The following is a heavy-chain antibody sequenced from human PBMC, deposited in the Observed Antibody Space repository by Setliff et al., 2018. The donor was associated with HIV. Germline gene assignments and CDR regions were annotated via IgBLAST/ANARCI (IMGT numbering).Heavy chain of an antibody. CDR3: ARDRSNYGSGSSAYNWFDP. V-gene: IGHV4-59*01. J-gene: IGHJ5*02. Sequence: PSETLSLTCTVSRASISSNYWAWLRQSPEKGLEYIGYIYNSDSTAYNPSLKSRVTMSLDTSKNQFSLMLTSVTAADTAVYFCARDRSNYGSGSSAYNWFDPWGLGTLVTVSS. CDR1: RASISSNY. CDR2: IYNSDST. D-gene: IGHD3-10*01.